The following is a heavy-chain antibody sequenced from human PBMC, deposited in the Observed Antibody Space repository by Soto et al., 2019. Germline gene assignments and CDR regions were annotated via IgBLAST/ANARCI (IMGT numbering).Heavy chain of an antibody. CDR1: GFTFSSYG. CDR3: ARGIVGAISSKYYFDY. V-gene: IGHV3-33*01. J-gene: IGHJ4*02. Sequence: QVQLVESGGGVVQPGRSLRLSCAASGFTFSSYGMHWVRQAPGKGLEWVAVIWYDGSNKYYADSVKGRFTISRDNSKNTLYLQMNSLRAEDTAVYYCARGIVGAISSKYYFDYWGQGTLVTVSS. D-gene: IGHD1-26*01. CDR2: IWYDGSNK.